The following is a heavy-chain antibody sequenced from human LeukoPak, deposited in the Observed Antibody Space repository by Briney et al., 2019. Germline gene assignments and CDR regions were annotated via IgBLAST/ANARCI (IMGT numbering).Heavy chain of an antibody. V-gene: IGHV1-2*04. CDR3: ARGLPVRGYDLWWGGTSDL. Sequence: ASVKVSCKASGYTFTGYYMHWVRQAPGQGLEWMGWINPNSGGTNYAQKFQGWVTMTRDTSISTAYMELSRLRSDDTAVYYCARGLPVRGYDLWWGGTSDLWGQGTLVTVSS. CDR1: GYTFTGYY. J-gene: IGHJ4*02. CDR2: INPNSGGT. D-gene: IGHD5-12*01.